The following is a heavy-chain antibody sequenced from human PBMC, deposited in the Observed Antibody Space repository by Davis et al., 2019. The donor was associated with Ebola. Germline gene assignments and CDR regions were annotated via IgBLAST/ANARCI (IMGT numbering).Heavy chain of an antibody. CDR1: GYTFTGYY. D-gene: IGHD1-26*01. V-gene: IGHV1-2*04. Sequence: AASVKVSCKASGYTFTGYYMHWVRQAPGQGLEWMGWINPNSGGTNYAQKFQGWVTMTTDTSTSTAYMELRSLRSDDTAVYYCARGKWELLYFDYWGQGTLVTVSS. J-gene: IGHJ4*02. CDR3: ARGKWELLYFDY. CDR2: INPNSGGT.